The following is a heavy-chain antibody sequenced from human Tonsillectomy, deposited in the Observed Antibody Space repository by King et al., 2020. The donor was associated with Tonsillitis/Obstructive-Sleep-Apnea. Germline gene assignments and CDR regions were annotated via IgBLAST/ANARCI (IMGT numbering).Heavy chain of an antibody. J-gene: IGHJ4*02. CDR3: AKDHPSSGWPAFDY. CDR1: GFTLSSSS. CDR2: LNKDSGRT. D-gene: IGHD6-19*01. Sequence: VQLVESGGGLVQPGGSLRLSCAASGFTLSSSSMSWVRQAPGKGLEWLSSLNKDSGRTYYADSVKGRFTISRDDSTNTLFLQMSSLRAEDTAVYFCAKDHPSSGWPAFDYWGQGTLVTGSS. V-gene: IGHV3-23*04.